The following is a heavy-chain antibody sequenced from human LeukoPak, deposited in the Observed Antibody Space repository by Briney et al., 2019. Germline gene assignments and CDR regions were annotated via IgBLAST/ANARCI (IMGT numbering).Heavy chain of an antibody. CDR3: ARHLPGSAGNSRRWLDP. J-gene: IGHJ5*02. Sequence: SGTLSLTCTVSGGSISTYYWSWIRQPPGKGLEWIGFIHYSGNTNYNPYLQSRVTILVYTSNSQVSLQLRSVTAADTAVYYCARHLPGSAGNSRRWLDPWVQGTLVTVSS. D-gene: IGHD2-15*01. V-gene: IGHV4-59*08. CDR1: GGSISTYY. CDR2: IHYSGNT.